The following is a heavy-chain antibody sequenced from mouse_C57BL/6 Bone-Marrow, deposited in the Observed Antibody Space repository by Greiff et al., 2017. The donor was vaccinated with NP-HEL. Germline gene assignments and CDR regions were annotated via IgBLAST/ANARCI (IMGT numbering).Heavy chain of an antibody. CDR3: ARGGNYGTPFAY. V-gene: IGHV1-75*01. CDR2: IFPGSGST. Sequence: VHLVESGPELVKPGASVKISCKASGYTFTDYYINWVKQRPGQGLEWIGWIFPGSGSTYYNEKFKGKATLTVDKSSSTAYMLLSSLTSEDSAVYFCARGGNYGTPFAYWGQGTLVTVSA. J-gene: IGHJ3*01. D-gene: IGHD1-1*01. CDR1: GYTFTDYY.